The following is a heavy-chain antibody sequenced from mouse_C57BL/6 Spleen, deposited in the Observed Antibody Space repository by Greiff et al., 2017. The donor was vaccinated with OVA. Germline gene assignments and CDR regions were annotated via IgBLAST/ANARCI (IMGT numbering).Heavy chain of an antibody. CDR1: GYTFTSYW. D-gene: IGHD1-1*01. J-gene: IGHJ4*01. CDR2: INPSSGYT. CDR3: AREEITTVVEDAMDY. Sequence: VQLVESGAELAKPGASVKLSCKASGYTFTSYWMHWVKQRPGQGLEWIGYINPSSGYTKYNQKFKDKATLTADKSSSTAYMQLSSLTYEDSAVYYCAREEITTVVEDAMDYWGQGTSVTVSS. V-gene: IGHV1-7*01.